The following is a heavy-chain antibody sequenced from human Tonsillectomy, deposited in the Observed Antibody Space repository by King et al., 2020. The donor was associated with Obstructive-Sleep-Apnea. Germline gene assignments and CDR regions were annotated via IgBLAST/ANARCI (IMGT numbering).Heavy chain of an antibody. D-gene: IGHD4-17*01. J-gene: IGHJ4*02. CDR1: GFTFDDYA. V-gene: IGHV3-9*01. CDR3: AKAIYDYGDYLTRPFDY. CDR2: ISWNSGSI. Sequence: DEQLVQSGGGLVQPGRSLRLSCAASGFTFDDYAMHWVRQAPGKGLEWVSGISWNSGSIGYADSVKGRFTISRDNAKNSLYLQMNSLRAEDTALYYCAKAIYDYGDYLTRPFDYWGQGTLVTVSS.